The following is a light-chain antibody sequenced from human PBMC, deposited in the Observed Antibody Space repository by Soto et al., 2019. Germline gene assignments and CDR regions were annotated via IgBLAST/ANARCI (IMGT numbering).Light chain of an antibody. V-gene: IGLV2-14*01. J-gene: IGLJ3*02. CDR2: EVT. Sequence: QSALTQTASVSGSPGQPITIYFTCTSSDGGYYNYVSWYQQHPGKAPKLLIQEVTTRPSVVSSRFAGYKSGNTASLIISGLQAEDEADYYCSSYTTSGTLVFGGGTKVTVL. CDR1: SSDGGYYNY. CDR3: SSYTTSGTLV.